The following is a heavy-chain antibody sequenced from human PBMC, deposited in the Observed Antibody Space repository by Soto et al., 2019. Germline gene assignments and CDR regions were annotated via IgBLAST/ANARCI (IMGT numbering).Heavy chain of an antibody. J-gene: IGHJ4*02. CDR3: ARGPTDYYDNSANYFLDY. CDR2: ISTYNGNT. CDR1: GYTFITYG. V-gene: IGHV1-18*01. D-gene: IGHD3-22*01. Sequence: QVQLVQSGAEVKKPGASVKVSCKASGYTFITYGVSWVRQAPGQGLDWLGWISTYNGNTRYAERLQGRVTMTTDTTTNTAYMELRNPRSDDTAVYYCARGPTDYYDNSANYFLDYWGQVTLVTVSS.